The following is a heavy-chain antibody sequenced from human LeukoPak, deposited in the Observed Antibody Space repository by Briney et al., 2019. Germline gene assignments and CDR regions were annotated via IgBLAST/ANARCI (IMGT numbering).Heavy chain of an antibody. CDR3: VRSLATSGMY. CDR1: GDSISSSNYY. Sequence: SETLSLTCTVSGDSISSSNYYWGWLRQPPGKGLEWIGSTPYSGDTVYNPSLKSRIIISVDTSKNQFSLKLTSVTAADTATYYCVRSLATSGMYWGQGTLVTVSS. J-gene: IGHJ4*02. D-gene: IGHD6-13*01. CDR2: TPYSGDT. V-gene: IGHV4-39*01.